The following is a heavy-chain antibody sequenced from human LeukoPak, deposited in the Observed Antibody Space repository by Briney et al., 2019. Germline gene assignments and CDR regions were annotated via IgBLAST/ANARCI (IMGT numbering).Heavy chain of an antibody. Sequence: SETLSLTCTVSGGSISTYYWSWMRQPPGKGLEWIGYIYYSGSTNYNPSLKSRVTISVDTSKNQFSLKLSSVTAADTAVYYCARLGGYYYYYMDVWGKGTTVTVSS. CDR1: GGSISTYY. J-gene: IGHJ6*03. CDR2: IYYSGST. CDR3: ARLGGYYYYYMDV. V-gene: IGHV4-59*12.